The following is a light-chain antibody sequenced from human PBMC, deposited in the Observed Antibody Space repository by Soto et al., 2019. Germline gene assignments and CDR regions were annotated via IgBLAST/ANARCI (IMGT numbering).Light chain of an antibody. CDR3: CSYAGSSTYV. CDR2: DVT. J-gene: IGLJ1*01. V-gene: IGLV2-11*01. Sequence: QSVLTQPRSVSGSPGQSVTISCTGTSSDVGGYNYVSWYQQHPGKAPKLMIYDVTERPSGVPDRFSGSKSANTASLTISGLQAEDEADYYCCSYAGSSTYVFGTGNKVTVL. CDR1: SSDVGGYNY.